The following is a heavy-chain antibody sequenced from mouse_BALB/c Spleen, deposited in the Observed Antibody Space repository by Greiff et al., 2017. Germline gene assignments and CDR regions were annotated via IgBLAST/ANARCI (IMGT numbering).Heavy chain of an antibody. CDR2: IYPGSGST. CDR1: GYNFTSYW. CDR3: ARHDGYGYFDY. Sequence: QVQLKQPGAELVKPGTSVKLSCKASGYNFTSYWINWVKLRPGQGLEWIGDIYPGSGSTNYNEKFKSKATLTVDTSSSTAYMQLSSLASEDSALYYCARHDGYGYFDYWGQGTTLTVSS. V-gene: IGHV1-55*01. D-gene: IGHD2-3*01. J-gene: IGHJ2*01.